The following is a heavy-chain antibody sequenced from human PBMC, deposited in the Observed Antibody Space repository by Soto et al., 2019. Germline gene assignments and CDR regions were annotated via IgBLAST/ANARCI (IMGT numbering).Heavy chain of an antibody. Sequence: GGSLRLSCAASGFTFSSYGMHWVRQAPGKGLEWVAVIWYDGSNKYYADSVKGRFTISRDNSKNTLYLQMNSLRAEDTAVYYCARAGDIFQGWSTIYMDVWGKGTTVTVSS. CDR1: GFTFSSYG. J-gene: IGHJ6*03. CDR3: ARAGDIFQGWSTIYMDV. CDR2: IWYDGSNK. V-gene: IGHV3-33*01. D-gene: IGHD3-9*01.